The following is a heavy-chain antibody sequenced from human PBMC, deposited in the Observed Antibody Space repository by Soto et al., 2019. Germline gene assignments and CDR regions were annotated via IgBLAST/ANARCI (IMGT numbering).Heavy chain of an antibody. CDR2: ISYDGSNK. D-gene: IGHD3-22*01. Sequence: GGSLRLSCAASGFTFSSYGMHWVRQAPGKGLEWVAVISYDGSNKYYADSVKGRFTISRDNSKNTLYLQMNSLRAEDAAVYYCAKDLGYYYDSSGYYDYWGQGTLVTVSS. CDR3: AKDLGYYYDSSGYYDY. J-gene: IGHJ4*02. CDR1: GFTFSSYG. V-gene: IGHV3-30*18.